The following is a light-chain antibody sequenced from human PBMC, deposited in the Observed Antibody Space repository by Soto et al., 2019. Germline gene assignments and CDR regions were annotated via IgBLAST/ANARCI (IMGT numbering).Light chain of an antibody. J-gene: IGKJ1*01. CDR3: QQYNNCPRT. CDR2: GAS. Sequence: EIVMTQSPATLSVSPGERATLSCSASQSVSSTLAWYQQKPGQAPRLLIYGASTRATGIPARFSGSGSGTEFTLTISSLQSEAVAVYYCQQYNNCPRTFGQGTKVEIK. V-gene: IGKV3-15*01. CDR1: QSVSST.